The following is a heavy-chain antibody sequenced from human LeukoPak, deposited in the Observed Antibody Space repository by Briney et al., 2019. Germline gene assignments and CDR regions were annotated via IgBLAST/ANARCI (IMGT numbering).Heavy chain of an antibody. J-gene: IGHJ4*02. CDR1: GGSISSYY. D-gene: IGHD3-3*01. CDR3: ARGQNDFWSGEILQFDY. V-gene: IGHV4-4*07. Sequence: SETLSLTCTVSGGSISSYYWSWIRQPAGKGLEWIGRIYTSGSTNYNPSLKSRVTMSVDRSKNQFSLKLSSVTAADTAVYYCARGQNDFWSGEILQFDYWGQGTLATVSS. CDR2: IYTSGST.